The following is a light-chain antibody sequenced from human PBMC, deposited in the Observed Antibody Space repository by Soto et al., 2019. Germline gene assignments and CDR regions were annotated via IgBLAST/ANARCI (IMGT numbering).Light chain of an antibody. CDR3: QQYDTWPPWT. V-gene: IGKV3-15*01. Sequence: DTVMTQSPATLSVSPGETATLSCRASESVGSHLAWYQQKPGQAPRLLIYGVSTRATGIPVRFRGSGSETEFTLTISSLQSDDFAVYYCQQYDTWPPWTFGQGTKVDIK. J-gene: IGKJ1*01. CDR2: GVS. CDR1: ESVGSH.